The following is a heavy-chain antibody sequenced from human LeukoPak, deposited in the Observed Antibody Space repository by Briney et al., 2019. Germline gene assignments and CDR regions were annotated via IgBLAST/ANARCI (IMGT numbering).Heavy chain of an antibody. J-gene: IGHJ5*02. Sequence: SETLSLTCAVYGGSFSGYYWSWIRQPPGKGLEWIGEINHSGSTNYNPSLKSRVTISVDTSKNQFSLKLSSVTAADTAVYYCAPGYSSSWDNWFDPWGQGTLVTVSS. CDR1: GGSFSGYY. D-gene: IGHD6-13*01. CDR2: INHSGST. CDR3: APGYSSSWDNWFDP. V-gene: IGHV4-34*01.